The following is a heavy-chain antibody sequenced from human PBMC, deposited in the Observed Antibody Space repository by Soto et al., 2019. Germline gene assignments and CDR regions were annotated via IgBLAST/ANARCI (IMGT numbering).Heavy chain of an antibody. CDR2: IIPIFGRA. D-gene: IGHD3-22*01. CDR3: ARVPRGWAYYYDSSGYRGNAFDI. CDR1: EGTFSSYA. J-gene: IGHJ3*02. Sequence: GASVKCSCKACEGTFSSYAISWVRQAPGQGLEWMGGIIPIFGRANYEQKFQGRVTITADESTSTAYMELSSLRSEDTAVYYCARVPRGWAYYYDSSGYRGNAFDIWGQGKMVNVSS. V-gene: IGHV1-69*13.